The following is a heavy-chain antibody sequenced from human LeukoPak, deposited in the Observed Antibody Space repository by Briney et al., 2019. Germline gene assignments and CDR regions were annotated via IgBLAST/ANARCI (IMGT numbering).Heavy chain of an antibody. V-gene: IGHV4-59*08. Sequence: SETLSLTCTVSGGSISSYYWSWIRQPPGKGLEWIGYIYYSGSTNYNPSLKSRVTISVDTSKNQFSLKLSSVTAADTAVYYCARFHYGDYAIDAFDIWGQGTMVTVSS. D-gene: IGHD4-17*01. CDR3: ARFHYGDYAIDAFDI. J-gene: IGHJ3*02. CDR1: GGSISSYY. CDR2: IYYSGST.